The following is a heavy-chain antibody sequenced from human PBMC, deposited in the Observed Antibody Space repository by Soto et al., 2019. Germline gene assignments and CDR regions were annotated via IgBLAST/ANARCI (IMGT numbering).Heavy chain of an antibody. CDR1: GFTVSNNW. D-gene: IGHD6-19*01. CDR3: ARGGIEVN. Sequence: EMQLVESGGGLVQPGGSLRLSCAASGFTVSNNWIHGVLQAPGKGPVWVSRINSDGSSTYYADSVKGRFTISRDKAKNTLYLQINSLRADETDVYYCARGGIEVNWGQGTLVTVSS. J-gene: IGHJ4*02. CDR2: INSDGSST. V-gene: IGHV3-74*01.